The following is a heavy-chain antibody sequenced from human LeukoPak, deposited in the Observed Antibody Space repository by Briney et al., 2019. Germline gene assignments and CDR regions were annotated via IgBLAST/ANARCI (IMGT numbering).Heavy chain of an antibody. D-gene: IGHD6-13*01. J-gene: IGHJ4*02. CDR1: GGSISSGSYY. CDR2: IYYSGST. Sequence: PSETLSLTCTVSGGSISSGSYYWSWIRQPPGKGLEWIGYIYYSGSTNYNPSLKSRVTISVDTSKNQFSLKLSSVTAADTAVYYCARGRQQLVVWGQGTLVTVSS. CDR3: ARGRQQLVV. V-gene: IGHV4-61*01.